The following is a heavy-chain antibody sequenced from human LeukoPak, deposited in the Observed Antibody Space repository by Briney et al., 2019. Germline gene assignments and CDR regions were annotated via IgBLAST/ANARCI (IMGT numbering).Heavy chain of an antibody. CDR3: ARDDPSAATTFDI. J-gene: IGHJ3*02. CDR1: GFTFSDYY. Sequence: GGSRRLSCAASGFTFSDYYMNWIRQAPGKGLGWVSYISSSGSTIYYADSVKGRFTTSRDNAKNSLYLQMNSLRAEDTAVYFCARDDPSAATTFDIWGQGTMVTVSS. V-gene: IGHV3-11*04. D-gene: IGHD2-15*01. CDR2: ISSSGSTI.